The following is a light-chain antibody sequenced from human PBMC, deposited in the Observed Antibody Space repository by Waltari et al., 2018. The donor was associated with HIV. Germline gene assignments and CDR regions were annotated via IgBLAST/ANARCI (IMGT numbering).Light chain of an antibody. Sequence: SSELTQDPAVSVALGQTVRITCQGDSLRSYYASWYQQKPGQAPVLLIYRKNNRPSGIPDRFSGSSSGNTASLTITGAQAEDEADYYCNSRDSSGNHVVFGGGTKLTVL. CDR2: RKN. CDR3: NSRDSSGNHVV. J-gene: IGLJ2*01. CDR1: SLRSYY. V-gene: IGLV3-19*01.